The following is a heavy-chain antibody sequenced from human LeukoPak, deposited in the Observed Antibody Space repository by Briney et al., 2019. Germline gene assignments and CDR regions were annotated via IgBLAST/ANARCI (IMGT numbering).Heavy chain of an antibody. J-gene: IGHJ6*02. CDR3: ASLGYCSGGSCYLPSPYGMDV. CDR1: GVSISSGGYS. V-gene: IGHV4-30-2*01. D-gene: IGHD2-15*01. CDR2: IYHSGST. Sequence: NTSETLSLTCAVSGVSISSGGYSWSWIRQPPGKGLEWIGYIYHSGSTYYNPSLKSRVTISVDTSKNQFSLKLSSVTAADTAVYYCASLGYCSGGSCYLPSPYGMDVWGQGTTVTVSS.